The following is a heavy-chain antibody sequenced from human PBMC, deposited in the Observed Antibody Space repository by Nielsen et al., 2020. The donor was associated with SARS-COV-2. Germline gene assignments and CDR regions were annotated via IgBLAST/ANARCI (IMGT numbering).Heavy chain of an antibody. D-gene: IGHD2-2*01. CDR2: ISAYNGNT. CDR3: ARSPGNGVVVVPAYYMDV. CDR1: GYTFTSYG. V-gene: IGHV1-18*01. Sequence: ASVKVSCKASGYTFTSYGISWVRQAPGQGLEWMGWISAYNGNTNYAQKLQGRVTMTTDTSTSTAYMELSSLRSEDTAVYYCARSPGNGVVVVPAYYMDVWGKGTTVTVSS. J-gene: IGHJ6*03.